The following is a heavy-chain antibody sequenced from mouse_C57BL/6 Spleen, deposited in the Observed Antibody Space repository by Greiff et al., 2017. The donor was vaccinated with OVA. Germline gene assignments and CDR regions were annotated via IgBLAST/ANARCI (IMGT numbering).Heavy chain of an antibody. J-gene: IGHJ3*01. CDR1: GFTFSSYA. V-gene: IGHV5-4*03. Sequence: EVKLEESGGGLVKPGGSLKLSCAASGFTFSSYAMSWVRQTPEKRLEWVATISDGGSYTYYPDNVKGRFTISRDNAKNNLYLQMSHLKSEDTAMYYCARGDYGSPFAYWGQGTLVTVSA. CDR2: ISDGGSYT. D-gene: IGHD1-1*01. CDR3: ARGDYGSPFAY.